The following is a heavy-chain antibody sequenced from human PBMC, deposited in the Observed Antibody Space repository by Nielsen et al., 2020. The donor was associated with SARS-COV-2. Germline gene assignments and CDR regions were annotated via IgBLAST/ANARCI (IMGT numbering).Heavy chain of an antibody. CDR1: GFTFSDYY. CDR2: ISSSGSTI. Sequence: GGSLRLSCAASGFTFSDYYMSWIRQAPGKGLEWVSYISSSGSTIYYADSVKSRFTISRDDAKNSLYLQMNSLRAEDTAVYYCAREGITIFGVVYYYYGMDVWGQGTTVTVSS. CDR3: AREGITIFGVVYYYYGMDV. D-gene: IGHD3-3*01. J-gene: IGHJ6*02. V-gene: IGHV3-11*01.